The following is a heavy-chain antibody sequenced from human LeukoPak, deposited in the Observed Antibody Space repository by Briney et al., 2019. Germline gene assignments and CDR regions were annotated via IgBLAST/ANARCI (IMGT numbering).Heavy chain of an antibody. CDR3: ARRGGRTRGFWYFDL. Sequence: SETLSLTCSVSGDSIRNNYWSWIRHPPGQGLEWICYIYSSGSTTYNPSLKSRITISVDTSKNQFSLNLSSVTAADTAVYYCARRGGRTRGFWYFDLWGRGTLVTVSS. CDR2: IYSSGST. J-gene: IGHJ2*01. D-gene: IGHD3-16*01. CDR1: GDSIRNNY. V-gene: IGHV4-59*01.